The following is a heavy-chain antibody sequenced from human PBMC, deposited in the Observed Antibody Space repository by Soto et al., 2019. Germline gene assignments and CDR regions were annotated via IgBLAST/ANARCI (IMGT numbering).Heavy chain of an antibody. D-gene: IGHD3-3*01. J-gene: IGHJ4*02. Sequence: PSETLSLTCAVSGYSISSGYYWGWLRQPPGKGLEWIGSIYHGGSTYYNPSLNSRVTLSIDMTNNHVSLILNSVTAADTAVYYCAAVPVLRFLKWLPAYFDYWGQGTLVTVSS. V-gene: IGHV4-38-2*01. CDR3: AAVPVLRFLKWLPAYFDY. CDR2: IYHGGST. CDR1: GYSISSGYY.